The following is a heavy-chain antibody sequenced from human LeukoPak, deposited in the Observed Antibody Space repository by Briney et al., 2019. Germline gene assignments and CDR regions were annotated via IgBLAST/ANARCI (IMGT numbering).Heavy chain of an antibody. Sequence: SETLSLTCAVYGGSFSGYYWSWIRQPPGKGLEWIGKIYHSGSTNYNPSLKSRVTISLDTSKNQFSLKLSSVTAADTAVYYCARATYDSSGYYEYYVDYWGQGTLVTVSS. CDR2: IYHSGST. V-gene: IGHV4-34*01. CDR1: GGSFSGYY. CDR3: ARATYDSSGYYEYYVDY. J-gene: IGHJ4*02. D-gene: IGHD3-22*01.